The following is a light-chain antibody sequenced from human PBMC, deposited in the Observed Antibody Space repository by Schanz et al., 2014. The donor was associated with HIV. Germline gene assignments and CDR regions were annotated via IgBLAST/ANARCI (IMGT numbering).Light chain of an antibody. CDR3: QQYTPYSHT. CDR2: EAS. V-gene: IGKV1-5*03. CDR1: EGIRTW. Sequence: DIQMTQSPSRLSASVGDSVTITCRASEGIRTWLAWYQQKPGKAPELLIYEASTLKSGVPLRFSGSGSGTEFALTISSLQPDDFATYYCQQYTPYSHTFGQGTTLEI. J-gene: IGKJ2*01.